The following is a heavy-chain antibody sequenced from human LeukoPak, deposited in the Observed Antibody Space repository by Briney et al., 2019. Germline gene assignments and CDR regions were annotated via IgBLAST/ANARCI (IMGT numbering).Heavy chain of an antibody. CDR2: IYHSGST. V-gene: IGHV4-39*07. Sequence: SETLSLTCTVSGGSISSSIYYWGWIRQPPGKGLEWIGSIYHSGSTYYNPSLKSRVTISVDTSKNQFSLKLSSVTAADTAVYYCAREATYYYVSGPVDPWGQGTLVTVSS. D-gene: IGHD3-10*02. CDR1: GGSISSSIYY. J-gene: IGHJ5*02. CDR3: AREATYYYVSGPVDP.